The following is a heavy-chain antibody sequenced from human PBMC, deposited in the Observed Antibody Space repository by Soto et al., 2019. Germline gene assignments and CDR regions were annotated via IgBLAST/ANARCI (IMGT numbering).Heavy chain of an antibody. CDR2: INSDGSST. J-gene: IGHJ4*02. CDR1: GFTFSSYW. D-gene: IGHD1-26*01. V-gene: IGHV3-74*01. Sequence: EVQLVESGGGLVQPGGSLRLSCAASGFTFSSYWMHWVRQAPGKGLVWVSRINSDGSSTSYADSVKGRFTISRDNARNTLELQMNSLRAEDTAVYYWASGRGLMTPWWGQGTLVTVSS. CDR3: ASGRGLMTPW.